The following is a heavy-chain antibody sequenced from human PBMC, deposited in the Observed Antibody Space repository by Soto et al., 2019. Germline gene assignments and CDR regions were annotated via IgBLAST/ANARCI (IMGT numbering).Heavy chain of an antibody. CDR1: GYTFTGYY. J-gene: IGHJ3*02. V-gene: IGHV1-2*04. D-gene: IGHD6-19*01. CDR2: INPSSGGT. Sequence: ASVKISCKASGYTFTGYYMHWVRQAPGQGLEWMVWINPSSGGTNYAQKFQGWVTMTRNTSISTAYMELSRLRSDDTAVYYCARTRYSSGWQRDAFDIWGQGTMVTVSS. CDR3: ARTRYSSGWQRDAFDI.